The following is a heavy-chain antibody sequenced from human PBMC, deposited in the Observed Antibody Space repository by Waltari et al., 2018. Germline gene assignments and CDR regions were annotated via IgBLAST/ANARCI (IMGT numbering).Heavy chain of an antibody. Sequence: EERLVQSGGGLVQPGGSLRLSCEASGFSLPNYTMNWVRQAPGKGCEWVSYNRETSRATFYADSVRGRFIISRNNAKNALSRQMVSLRSEDTAVYYCAVARGNYDVLTGFPVDSWGQGTLVTVSS. CDR2: NRETSRAT. D-gene: IGHD3-9*01. J-gene: IGHJ5*01. CDR3: AVARGNYDVLTGFPVDS. V-gene: IGHV3-48*01. CDR1: GFSLPNYT.